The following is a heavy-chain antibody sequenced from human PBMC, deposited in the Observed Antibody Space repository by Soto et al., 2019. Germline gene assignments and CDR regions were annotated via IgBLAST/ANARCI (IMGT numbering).Heavy chain of an antibody. J-gene: IGHJ6*02. CDR1: GFTVSSNY. CDR2: IYSGGST. V-gene: IGHV3-53*01. D-gene: IGHD6-13*01. CDR3: ARRQYSSSWNDGYGMDV. Sequence: PGGSPRLSCAASGFTVSSNYMSWVRQAPGKGLEWVSVIYSGGSTYYADSVKGRFTISRDNSKNTLYLQMNSLRAEDTAVYYCARRQYSSSWNDGYGMDVWGQGTSVTVSS.